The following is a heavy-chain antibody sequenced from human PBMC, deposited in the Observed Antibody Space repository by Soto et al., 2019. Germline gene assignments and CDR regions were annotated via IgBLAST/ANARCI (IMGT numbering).Heavy chain of an antibody. J-gene: IGHJ4*02. CDR1: GGSISSSSYY. CDR2: IYYSGST. Sequence: PSETLSLTCIVSGGSISSSSYYWGWIRQPPGKGLEWIGYIYYSGSTNYNPSLKSRVTISVDTSKNQFSLKLSSVTAADTAVYYCARDFSYYFDYWGQGTLVTVSS. V-gene: IGHV4-61*01. CDR3: ARDFSYYFDY.